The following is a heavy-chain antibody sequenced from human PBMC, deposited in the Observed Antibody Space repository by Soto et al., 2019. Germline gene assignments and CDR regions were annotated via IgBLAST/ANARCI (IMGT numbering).Heavy chain of an antibody. J-gene: IGHJ4*02. D-gene: IGHD3-22*01. CDR2: ISSDGSNK. Sequence: RTLRLSCAASVFTFSNYAMHWVRQGPGKGLEWVAVISSDGSNKYYADSVKGRFTISRDNSKNTLYLQMNSLRAEDTAVDYCARDGGITMIVVVITYLDYWGQGTLVIVSS. V-gene: IGHV3-30-3*01. CDR3: ARDGGITMIVVVITYLDY. CDR1: VFTFSNYA.